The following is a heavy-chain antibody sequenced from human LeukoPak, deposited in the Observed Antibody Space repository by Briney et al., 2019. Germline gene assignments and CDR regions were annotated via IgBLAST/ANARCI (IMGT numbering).Heavy chain of an antibody. Sequence: GSLRLSCAASGFTFSSYWMSWVRQAPGKGLEWVANIKQDGSEKYYVDSVKGRFTISRDNAKNSLYLQMNSLRAEDTAVYYCARSIAVAGFSNWFDPWGQGTLVTVSS. CDR3: ARSIAVAGFSNWFDP. J-gene: IGHJ5*02. CDR1: GFTFSSYW. D-gene: IGHD6-19*01. V-gene: IGHV3-7*03. CDR2: IKQDGSEK.